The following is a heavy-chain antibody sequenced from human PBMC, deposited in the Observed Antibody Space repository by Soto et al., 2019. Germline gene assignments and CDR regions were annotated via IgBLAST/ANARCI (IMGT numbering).Heavy chain of an antibody. Sequence: QVQLVQSGAEVKKPGASVKVSCKASGDTFTDYYIHWVRQAPGQGLEWMGTVNPSGGHTTYAQHFLGRMTMTRDTSASTLYMELTSLTSEDTAVYYCARGGHVVVVTAALDYWGQGTLVTVSS. J-gene: IGHJ4*02. CDR1: GDTFTDYY. V-gene: IGHV1-46*01. CDR2: VNPSGGHT. D-gene: IGHD2-21*02. CDR3: ARGGHVVVVTAALDY.